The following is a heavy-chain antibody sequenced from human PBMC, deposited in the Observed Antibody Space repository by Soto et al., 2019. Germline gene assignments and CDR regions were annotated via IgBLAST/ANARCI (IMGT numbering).Heavy chain of an antibody. CDR2: MNPESGST. CDR1: GYTFNTYD. CDR3: ARSGVSGYYSAHFYGMDV. V-gene: IGHV1-8*01. Sequence: QEQLVQSGAEVKKPGASVKISCKASGYTFNTYDINWVRQATGQGLEWMGWMNPESGSTGFAQSFQGRITLTRNTSLNTVYMEVSSLTNEVTAVNFCARSGVSGYYSAHFYGMDVWGPGTTVTVSS. D-gene: IGHD3-22*01. J-gene: IGHJ6*02.